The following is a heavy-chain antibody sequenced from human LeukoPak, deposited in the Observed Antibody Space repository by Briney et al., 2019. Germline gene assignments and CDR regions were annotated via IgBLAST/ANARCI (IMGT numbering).Heavy chain of an antibody. J-gene: IGHJ5*02. D-gene: IGHD6-13*01. CDR2: IYYTGST. V-gene: IGHV4-59*01. Sequence: SETLSLTCTVSGGSITNYYWSWIRQPPGKGLEWIGYIYYTGSTNYNPSLRGRVTISVDTSKNQLSLKLTSVTPADTAVYYCARKAAAGIPPLYNWFDPWGQGTLVTVSA. CDR3: ARKAAAGIPPLYNWFDP. CDR1: GGSITNYY.